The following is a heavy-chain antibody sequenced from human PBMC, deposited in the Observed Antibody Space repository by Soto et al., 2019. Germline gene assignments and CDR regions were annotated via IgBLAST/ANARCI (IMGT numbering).Heavy chain of an antibody. CDR3: ARQSGSCWLVGAFDI. Sequence: QVQLQESGPGLVKPSETLSLTCTVSGGSISSYYWSWIRQPPGKGLEWIGYIYYSGSTNYNPSLKSGVTIPVDTSKNQFSLKLSSVTAADTAVYYCARQSGSCWLVGAFDIWGQGTMVTVSS. CDR2: IYYSGST. D-gene: IGHD6-13*01. V-gene: IGHV4-59*08. J-gene: IGHJ3*02. CDR1: GGSISSYY.